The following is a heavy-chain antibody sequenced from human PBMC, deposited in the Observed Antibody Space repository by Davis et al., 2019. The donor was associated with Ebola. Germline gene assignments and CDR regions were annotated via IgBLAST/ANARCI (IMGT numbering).Heavy chain of an antibody. V-gene: IGHV4-59*01. CDR1: GASISSYY. CDR3: ARGRLLEWPPTFYGLDV. CDR2: RYNSGST. J-gene: IGHJ6*04. D-gene: IGHD3-3*01. Sequence: SETLSLTCSVSGASISSYYWSWIRQAPGKVLEWIGFRYNSGSTNHNPSLQSRVIISIDTANKQISLKLSSVTAADTAVYYCARGRLLEWPPTFYGLDVWGKGTTVTVSS.